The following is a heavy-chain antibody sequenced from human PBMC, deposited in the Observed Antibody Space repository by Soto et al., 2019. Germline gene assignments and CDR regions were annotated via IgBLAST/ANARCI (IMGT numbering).Heavy chain of an antibody. CDR2: MFPGDSDT. CDR1: GYSFTTYW. Sequence: PGESLKISCKGSGYSFTTYWIGWVRQLPGQGLEWMGVMFPGDSDTRYSPSFQGQVTMSADPSTNTAYLEWSSLKAADSAMYYCARVPDSSLGTMAVWGQGTTVTVSS. V-gene: IGHV5-51*01. J-gene: IGHJ6*02. CDR3: ARVPDSSLGTMAV. D-gene: IGHD6-19*01.